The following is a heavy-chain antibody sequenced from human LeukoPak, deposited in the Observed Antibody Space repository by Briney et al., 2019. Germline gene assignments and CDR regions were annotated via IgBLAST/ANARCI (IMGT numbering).Heavy chain of an antibody. CDR2: INPSDGST. V-gene: IGHV1-46*01. CDR1: GYTFTRYY. J-gene: IGHJ4*02. CDR3: ARGRPSYYDSSGYSFDY. D-gene: IGHD3-22*01. Sequence: GASVKVSCKASGYTFTRYYIHWVRQAPGQGLEWMGIINPSDGSTRYAQRLQGRVTMTRDTSTSTVYMELSSLRSEDTAVYYCARGRPSYYDSSGYSFDYWGQGTLVTVSS.